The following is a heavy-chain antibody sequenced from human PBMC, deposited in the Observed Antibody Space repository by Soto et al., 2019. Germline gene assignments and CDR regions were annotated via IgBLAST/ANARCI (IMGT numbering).Heavy chain of an antibody. CDR3: ARELSGYSGYDLAY. CDR1: GGTFSSYT. CDR2: INPSGGST. J-gene: IGHJ4*02. V-gene: IGHV1-46*01. Sequence: ASVKVSCKASGGTFSSYTISWVRQAPGQGLEWMGIINPSGGSTSYAQKFQGRVTMTRDTSTSTVYMELSSLRSEDTAVYYCARELSGYSGYDLAYWGQGTLVTVSS. D-gene: IGHD5-12*01.